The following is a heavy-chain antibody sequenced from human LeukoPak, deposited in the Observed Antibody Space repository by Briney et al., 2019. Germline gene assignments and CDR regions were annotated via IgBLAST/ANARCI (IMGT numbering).Heavy chain of an antibody. Sequence: ASVKVSCKVSGYTLTELSMHWVRQAPGKGLEWMGGFDPEDGETIYAQKFQGRVTMTEDTSTDTAYMELSSLRSEDTAVYYCATDQQPLRRTPNWYFDLWGRGTLVTVSS. J-gene: IGHJ2*01. CDR1: GYTLTELS. V-gene: IGHV1-24*01. CDR3: ATDQQPLRRTPNWYFDL. CDR2: FDPEDGET. D-gene: IGHD6-13*01.